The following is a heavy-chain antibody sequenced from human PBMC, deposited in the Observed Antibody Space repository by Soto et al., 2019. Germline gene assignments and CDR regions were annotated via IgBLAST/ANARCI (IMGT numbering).Heavy chain of an antibody. D-gene: IGHD3-10*01. CDR3: ARDPGYYFDY. CDR2: IYYSGST. Sequence: LSLTCTLPCCSIPSGRYYWSWIRQHPGKGLEWIGYIYYSGSTYYKPSLKSRVTISVDTSKNQFSLKLSSVTAADTAVYYCARDPGYYFDYWGQGTLVTVS. V-gene: IGHV4-31*03. J-gene: IGHJ4*02. CDR1: CCSIPSGRYY.